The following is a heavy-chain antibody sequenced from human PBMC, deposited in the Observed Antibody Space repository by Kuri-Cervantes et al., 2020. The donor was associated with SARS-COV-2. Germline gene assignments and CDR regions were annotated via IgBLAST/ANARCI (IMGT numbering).Heavy chain of an antibody. V-gene: IGHV3-30*18. CDR2: LSNDGAHE. CDR3: AKGGDFWSGFTYFDS. CDR1: GFTFRSSG. D-gene: IGHD3-3*01. J-gene: IGHJ4*02. Sequence: GESLKSSCAASGFTFRSSGMHWVRQAPGKGLEWVALLSNDGAHEYYADSVKGRFTISRDNFKNTLFLQMNSLRSEDTAMYYCAKGGDFWSGFTYFDSCGPGTLVTVSS.